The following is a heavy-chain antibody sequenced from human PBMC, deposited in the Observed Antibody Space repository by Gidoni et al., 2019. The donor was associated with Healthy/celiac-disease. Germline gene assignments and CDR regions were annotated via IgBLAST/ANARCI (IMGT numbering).Heavy chain of an antibody. Sequence: EVQLVESGGGLVQPGRSLRLSCAASGFTFDDYAMHWVRQAPGKGLEWVSGISWKSGSIGYADSVKCRFTISRDNAKNSLYLQMNSLRAEDTALYYCAKSLYFDRGYFDYWGQGTLVTVSS. J-gene: IGHJ4*02. V-gene: IGHV3-9*01. D-gene: IGHD3-9*01. CDR1: GFTFDDYA. CDR2: ISWKSGSI. CDR3: AKSLYFDRGYFDY.